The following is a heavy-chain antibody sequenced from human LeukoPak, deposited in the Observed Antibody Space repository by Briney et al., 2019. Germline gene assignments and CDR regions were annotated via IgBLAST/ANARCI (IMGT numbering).Heavy chain of an antibody. CDR2: IYYSGST. CDR1: GGSISSYY. V-gene: IGHV4-59*08. Sequence: PSETLSLTCTVSGGSISSYYWSWIRQPPGKGLEWIGYIYYSGSTNYNPSLKSRVTISVDTSKNQFSLNLTSVTAADTAVYYCARRGPGNWHFDLWGRGTLVTVSS. CDR3: ARRGPGNWHFDL. J-gene: IGHJ2*01.